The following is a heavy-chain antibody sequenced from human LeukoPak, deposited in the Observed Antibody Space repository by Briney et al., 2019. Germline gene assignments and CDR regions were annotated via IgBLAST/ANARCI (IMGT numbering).Heavy chain of an antibody. J-gene: IGHJ4*02. Sequence: SETVSCKASGGTFSSYAISWVRQAPGQGLEWMGRIIPILGIANYAQKFQGRVTITADKSTSTAYMELSSLRSEDTAVYYCARLEQQVDYWGQGTLVTVSS. CDR3: ARLEQQVDY. CDR1: GGTFSSYA. D-gene: IGHD6-13*01. V-gene: IGHV1-69*04. CDR2: IIPILGIA.